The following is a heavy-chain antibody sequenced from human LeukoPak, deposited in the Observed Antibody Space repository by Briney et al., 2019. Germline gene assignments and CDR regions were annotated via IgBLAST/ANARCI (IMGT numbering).Heavy chain of an antibody. CDR1: GYTFTSYG. CDR2: INPNSGGT. D-gene: IGHD6-13*01. Sequence: GASVKVSCKASGYTFTSYGISWVRQAPGQGLEWMGWINPNSGGTNYAQKFQGRVTMTRDTSISTAYMELSRLRSDDTAVYYCAGVGYSSSWYAGTLFDYWGQGTLVTVSS. J-gene: IGHJ4*02. CDR3: AGVGYSSSWYAGTLFDY. V-gene: IGHV1-2*02.